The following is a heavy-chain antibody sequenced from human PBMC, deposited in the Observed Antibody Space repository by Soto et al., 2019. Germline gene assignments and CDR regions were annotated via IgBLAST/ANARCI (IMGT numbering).Heavy chain of an antibody. CDR1: GFTFSIYA. V-gene: IGHV3-23*01. Sequence: PGGSLRLSCAASGFTFSIYAMSWVRRAPGKGLEWVSAISGSGGSTYYADSVKGRFTISRDNSKNTLYLQMNSLRAEDTAVYYCAKMYYYDSSGYSYFDYWGQGTLVTVSS. CDR2: ISGSGGST. J-gene: IGHJ4*02. CDR3: AKMYYYDSSGYSYFDY. D-gene: IGHD3-22*01.